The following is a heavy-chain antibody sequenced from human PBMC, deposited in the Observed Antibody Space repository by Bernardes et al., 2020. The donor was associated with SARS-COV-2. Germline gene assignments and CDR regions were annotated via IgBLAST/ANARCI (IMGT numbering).Heavy chain of an antibody. CDR2: IAYNENT. D-gene: IGHD3-22*01. J-gene: IGHJ5*02. CDR3: ARNSNYYDSSGYYHNWFDP. CDR1: GGSISSGGYY. V-gene: IGHV4-31*03. Sequence: SETLSLTCTVSGGSISSGGYYWSWIRQHPGKGLEWIGYIAYNENTYYNPSLKSRVTISVGTSQSQFSLSLRSVTAADTAVYYCARNSNYYDSSGYYHNWFDPWGQGILVTVSS.